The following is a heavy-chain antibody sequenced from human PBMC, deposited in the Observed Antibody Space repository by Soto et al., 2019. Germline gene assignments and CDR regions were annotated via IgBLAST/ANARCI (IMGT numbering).Heavy chain of an antibody. Sequence: GWSLRLSCSSSEFTFSSYWRHWVLNSPGKGLVWVSRINSDGSSTSYADSVKGRFTISRDNAKNTLYLQMNSLRAEDTAVYYCARDFAYDILTGYFDYWGQGTLVTVSS. CDR3: ARDFAYDILTGYFDY. CDR2: INSDGSST. J-gene: IGHJ4*02. CDR1: EFTFSSYW. D-gene: IGHD3-9*01. V-gene: IGHV3-74*01.